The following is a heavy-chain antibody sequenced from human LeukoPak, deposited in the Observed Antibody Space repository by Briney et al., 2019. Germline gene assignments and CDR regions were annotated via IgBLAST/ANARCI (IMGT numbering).Heavy chain of an antibody. J-gene: IGHJ4*02. V-gene: IGHV4-61*08. Sequence: SETLSLTCTVSGGSISSGGYYWSWIRLPPGKGLEWIGYIYYSGSTNYNPSLKSRVTISVDTSKNQFSLKLSSVTAADTAVYYCASLVANYDFWSGHGGYFDYWGQGTLVTVSS. CDR2: IYYSGST. CDR1: GGSISSGGYY. D-gene: IGHD3-3*01. CDR3: ASLVANYDFWSGHGGYFDY.